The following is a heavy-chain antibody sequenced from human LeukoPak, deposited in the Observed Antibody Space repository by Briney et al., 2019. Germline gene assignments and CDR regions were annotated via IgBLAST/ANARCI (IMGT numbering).Heavy chain of an antibody. CDR2: IYYSGST. D-gene: IGHD2-2*01. CDR1: GYSISSGYY. CDR3: ARHRDIVVVLFDP. Sequence: PSETLSLTCAVSGYSISSGYYWGWIRQPPGKGLEWIGSIYYSGSTYYNPSLKSRVTISVDTSKNQFSLKLCSVTAADTAVYYCARHRDIVVVLFDPWGQGTLVTVSS. J-gene: IGHJ5*02. V-gene: IGHV4-38-2*01.